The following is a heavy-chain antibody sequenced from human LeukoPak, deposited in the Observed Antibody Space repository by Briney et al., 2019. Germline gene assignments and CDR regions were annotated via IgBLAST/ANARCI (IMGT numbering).Heavy chain of an antibody. V-gene: IGHV3-30*02. J-gene: IGHJ4*02. CDR1: GFTFSSYG. D-gene: IGHD4-11*01. CDR2: IRYDGSNK. Sequence: PGGSLRLSCAASGFTFSSYGMHWVRQAPGKGLEWVAFIRYDGSNKYYADSVKGRFTISRDNSKNTLYLQMNSLRAEDTAVYYCAKDEYSNTHFDYWGQGTLVTVSS. CDR3: AKDEYSNTHFDY.